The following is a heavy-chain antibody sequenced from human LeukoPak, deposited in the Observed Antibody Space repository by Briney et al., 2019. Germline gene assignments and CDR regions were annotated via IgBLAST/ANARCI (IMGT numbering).Heavy chain of an antibody. D-gene: IGHD3-10*01. V-gene: IGHV3-23*01. Sequence: GGSLRLSCAASGFIFSNYAMSWVRQAPGKGLEWVETSGSGGATYYADSVKGRFTISRDNSKNTLYLQMNSLRDEDTATHYCAKVPYSDYGSGRPPFMDVWDQGTTVAVSS. CDR3: AKVPYSDYGSGRPPFMDV. CDR1: GFIFSNYA. CDR2: SGSGGAT. J-gene: IGHJ6*02.